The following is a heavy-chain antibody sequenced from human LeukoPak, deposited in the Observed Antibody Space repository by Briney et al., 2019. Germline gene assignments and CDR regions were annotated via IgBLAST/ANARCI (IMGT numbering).Heavy chain of an antibody. D-gene: IGHD6-19*01. CDR2: VNHSGSI. CDR3: AGGQMGPRLGY. J-gene: IGHJ4*02. V-gene: IGHV4-34*01. Sequence: GSLRLSCAASGFTFSSYAMSWIRQPPGKGLEWIGEVNHSGSITYNPSLKSRVTISVDTSKNQFSLKLTSVTAADTAVYYCAGGQMGPRLGYWGQGTLVTVSS. CDR1: GFTFSSYA.